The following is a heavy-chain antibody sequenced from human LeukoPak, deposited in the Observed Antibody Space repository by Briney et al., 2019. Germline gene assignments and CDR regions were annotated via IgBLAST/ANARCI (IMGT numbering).Heavy chain of an antibody. D-gene: IGHD3-10*01. Sequence: GGSLRLSCAASGFTFSSDAMSWVRQAPGKGLEWVSAISGSGGSTYYADSVKGRFTISRDNSKNTLYLQMNSLRAEDTAVYYCELLWFGELVPRDDYWGQGTLVTVSS. V-gene: IGHV3-23*01. CDR2: ISGSGGST. CDR1: GFTFSSDA. CDR3: ELLWFGELVPRDDY. J-gene: IGHJ4*02.